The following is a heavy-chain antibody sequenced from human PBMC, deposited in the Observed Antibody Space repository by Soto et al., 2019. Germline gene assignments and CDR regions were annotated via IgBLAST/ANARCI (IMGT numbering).Heavy chain of an antibody. V-gene: IGHV2-5*02. Sequence: QITLKESGPTLMKPTQTLTLTCTLSGVSPSATGVGVEWIRQPPGKALEWLALIYWDDDIRYSPSLNSTLTITKDNAKNQLVRTVTNIDPLDPATYDCAHRRGGTPGVWGQGSPFTVS. D-gene: IGHD2-8*01. CDR2: IYWDDDI. J-gene: IGHJ4*02. CDR3: AHRRGGTPGV. CDR1: GVSPSATGVG.